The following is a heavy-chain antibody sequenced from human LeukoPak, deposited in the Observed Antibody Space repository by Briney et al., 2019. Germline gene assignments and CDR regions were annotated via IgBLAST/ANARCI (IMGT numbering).Heavy chain of an antibody. CDR3: AGHPPGNDDAFDI. D-gene: IGHD1-1*01. V-gene: IGHV4-59*08. CDR1: GGSISSYH. J-gene: IGHJ3*02. Sequence: SETLSLTCTVSGGSISSYHWSWIRQPPGEGLEWIGYIYYSGGTNYNPSLKSRVTMSVDTSKNQFSLKLSSVTAADTAVYYCAGHPPGNDDAFDIWGQGTMVTVSS. CDR2: IYYSGGT.